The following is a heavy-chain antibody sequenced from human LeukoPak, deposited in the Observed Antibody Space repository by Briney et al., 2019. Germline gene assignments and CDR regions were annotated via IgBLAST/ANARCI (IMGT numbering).Heavy chain of an antibody. CDR3: ARSSLRVGEPHSWFDP. Sequence: SETLSLTCTVSGGSISSGGYYWSWLRQPPGKGLEWIGYIYYSGSTYYNPSLKSRVTISVDTSKNQFSLKLSSVTAADTAVYYCARSSLRVGEPHSWFDPWGQGTLVTVSS. J-gene: IGHJ5*02. D-gene: IGHD3-10*01. V-gene: IGHV4-30-4*01. CDR2: IYYSGST. CDR1: GGSISSGGYY.